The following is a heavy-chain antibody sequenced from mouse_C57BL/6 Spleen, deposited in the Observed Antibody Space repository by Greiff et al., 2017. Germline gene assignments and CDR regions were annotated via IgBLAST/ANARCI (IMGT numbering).Heavy chain of an antibody. D-gene: IGHD2-1*01. CDR3: TRGGYGNYVMDY. CDR2: ISSGGDYI. Sequence: EVQRVESGEGLVKPGGSLKLSCAASGFTFSSYAMSWVRQTPEKRLEWVAYISSGGDYIYYADTVKGRFTISRDNARNTLYLQMSSLKSEDTAMYYCTRGGYGNYVMDYWGQGTSVTVSS. J-gene: IGHJ4*01. CDR1: GFTFSSYA. V-gene: IGHV5-9-1*02.